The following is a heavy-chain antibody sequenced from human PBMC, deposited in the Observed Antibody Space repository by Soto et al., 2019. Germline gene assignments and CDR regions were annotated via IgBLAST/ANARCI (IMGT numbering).Heavy chain of an antibody. CDR2: IYTSGST. CDR3: VFADLVGRGNYYYGMDV. V-gene: IGHV4-4*07. CDR1: GGSISSYY. J-gene: IGHJ6*02. Sequence: SETLSLTCTVSGGSISSYYWSWIRQPAGKGLEWIGRIYTSGSTNYNPSLKSRVTMSVDTSKNQFSLKLSSVTAADTAVYYCVFADLVGRGNYYYGMDVWGQGTTVTVSS. D-gene: IGHD2-15*01.